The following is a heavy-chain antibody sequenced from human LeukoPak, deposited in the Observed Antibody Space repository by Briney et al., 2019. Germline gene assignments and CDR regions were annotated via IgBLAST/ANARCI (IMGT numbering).Heavy chain of an antibody. J-gene: IGHJ3*02. CDR2: IYYSGST. Sequence: SETLSLTCTVSGGSISSGDYYWSWIRQPPGKGLEWIGYIYYSGSTYYNPSLKSRVTISVDTSKNQFSLKLSSVTAADTAAYYCARAASTDDAFDIWGQGTMVTVSS. V-gene: IGHV4-30-4*01. CDR1: GGSISSGDYY. CDR3: ARAASTDDAFDI. D-gene: IGHD4-17*01.